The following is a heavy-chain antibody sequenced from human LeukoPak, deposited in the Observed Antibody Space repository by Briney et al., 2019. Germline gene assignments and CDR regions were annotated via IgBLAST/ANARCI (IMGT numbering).Heavy chain of an antibody. Sequence: PSETLSLTCTVSGGSISSFYWSWIRQSPGKGLEWIGYMHSSGSTNYNPSLKSRVTISVDTSKNQVSLKLSSVTAADTAVYYCARRSAGIAGRPGLDPWGQGTLVTVSS. J-gene: IGHJ5*02. CDR1: GGSISSFY. D-gene: IGHD6-13*01. V-gene: IGHV4-4*09. CDR2: MHSSGST. CDR3: ARRSAGIAGRPGLDP.